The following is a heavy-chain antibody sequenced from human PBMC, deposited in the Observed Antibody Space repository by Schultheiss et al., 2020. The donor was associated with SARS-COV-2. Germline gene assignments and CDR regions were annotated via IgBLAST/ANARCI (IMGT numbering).Heavy chain of an antibody. CDR2: ISPYNDNT. D-gene: IGHD2-2*01. V-gene: IGHV1-18*04. CDR1: GYTFTGYY. Sequence: ASVKVSCKASGYTFTGYYMHWVRQAPGQGLEWVAWISPYNDNTNFAHTFQGRVTMTTDTSTGTAYMEMRSLGSDDTAVYYCARGPDSTGFDYWGQGTLVTVSS. J-gene: IGHJ4*02. CDR3: ARGPDSTGFDY.